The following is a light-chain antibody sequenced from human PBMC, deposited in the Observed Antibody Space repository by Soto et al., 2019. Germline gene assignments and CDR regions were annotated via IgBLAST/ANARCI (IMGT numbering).Light chain of an antibody. CDR1: SNDIGAYNY. J-gene: IGLJ1*01. CDR3: SSYTSSSTLYV. CDR2: EVT. V-gene: IGLV2-14*01. Sequence: QSALTQPASVSGSPGQSITISCTGTSNDIGAYNYVSWYQHHPGRAPKLIIYEVTNRPSGVSNRFSGSKSGNTASLTISGLRTEDEADYSCSSYTSSSTLYVFATGTKLTVL.